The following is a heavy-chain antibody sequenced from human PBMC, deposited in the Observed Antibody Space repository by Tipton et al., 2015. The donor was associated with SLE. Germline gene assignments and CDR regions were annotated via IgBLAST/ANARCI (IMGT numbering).Heavy chain of an antibody. CDR3: ARHEVAVASKGDWYFDL. J-gene: IGHJ2*01. CDR2: IYYSGST. V-gene: IGHV4-39*07. Sequence: LRLSCTVSGGSISSSSYYWGWIRQPPGKGLEWIGSIYYSGSTYYNPSLKSRVTISVDTSKNQFSLKLSSVTAADTAVYYCARHEVAVASKGDWYFDLWGRGTLVTVSS. D-gene: IGHD6-19*01. CDR1: GGSISSSSYY.